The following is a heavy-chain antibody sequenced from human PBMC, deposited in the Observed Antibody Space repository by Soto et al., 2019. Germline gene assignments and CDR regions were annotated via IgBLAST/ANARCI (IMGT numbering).Heavy chain of an antibody. D-gene: IGHD2-2*01. CDR1: GGTFSSYA. Sequence: SVKVSCKASGGTFSSYAISWVRQAPGQGLEWMGGIIPIFGTANYAQKFQGRVTITADESTSTAYMELSSLRSEDTAVYYCAGGLFIVVVPAATKYYYYYGMDVWGQGTTVTVSS. J-gene: IGHJ6*02. CDR3: AGGLFIVVVPAATKYYYYYGMDV. CDR2: IIPIFGTA. V-gene: IGHV1-69*13.